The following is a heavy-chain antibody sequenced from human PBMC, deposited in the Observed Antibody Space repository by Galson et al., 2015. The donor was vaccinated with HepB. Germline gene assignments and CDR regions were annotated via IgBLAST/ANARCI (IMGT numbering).Heavy chain of an antibody. V-gene: IGHV1-18*04. J-gene: IGHJ6*02. D-gene: IGHD4-17*01. Sequence: SVKVSCKASGYTFTSYGISWVRQAPGQGLEWMGWISAYNGNTNYAQKLQGRVTLTTDTSTSTAYMELRSLRSDDTAVYYCARASVTPPRYGMDVWGQGTTVTVSS. CDR3: ARASVTPPRYGMDV. CDR1: GYTFTSYG. CDR2: ISAYNGNT.